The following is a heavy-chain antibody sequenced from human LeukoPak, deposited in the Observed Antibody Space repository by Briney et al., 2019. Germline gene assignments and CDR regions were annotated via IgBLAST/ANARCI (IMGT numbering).Heavy chain of an antibody. CDR3: ARDDCSGGSCYFDY. CDR2: IIPIIGTA. J-gene: IGHJ4*02. D-gene: IGHD2-15*01. CDR1: GGTFSSYA. Sequence: ASVKVSCKASGGTFSSYAISWVRQAPGQGLEWMGGIIPIIGTANYAQKFQGRVTITTDESTSTAYMELSSLRSEDTAVYYCARDDCSGGSCYFDYWGQGTLVTVSS. V-gene: IGHV1-69*05.